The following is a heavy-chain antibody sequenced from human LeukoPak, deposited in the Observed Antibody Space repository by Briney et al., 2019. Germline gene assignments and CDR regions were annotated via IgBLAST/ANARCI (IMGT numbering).Heavy chain of an antibody. CDR2: IYYSGST. J-gene: IGHJ4*02. V-gene: IGHV4-59*01. CDR1: GGSISSYY. D-gene: IGHD2-15*01. CDR3: ARCIQYCSGGSCYRLFDY. Sequence: SETLSLTCTVSGGSISSYYWSWIRQPPGKGLEWIGYIYYSGSTNYNPSLKSRVTISVDTSKNQFSLKLSSVTAADTAVYYCARCIQYCSGGSCYRLFDYWGQGTLVTVSS.